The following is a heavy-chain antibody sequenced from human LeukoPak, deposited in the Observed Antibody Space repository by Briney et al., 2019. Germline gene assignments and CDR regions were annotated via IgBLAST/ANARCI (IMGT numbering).Heavy chain of an antibody. CDR2: IYYSGST. V-gene: IGHV4-39*01. CDR1: GGSISSSSYY. J-gene: IGHJ4*02. D-gene: IGHD6-6*01. Sequence: SETLSLTCTVSGGSISSSSYYWGWIRQPPGKGLEWIGSIYYSGSTYYNPSLKSRVTISVDTSKNQFSLKLSSVTAADTAVYYCARVGVSSIAARPPHFDYWGQGTLVTVSS. CDR3: ARVGVSSIAARPPHFDY.